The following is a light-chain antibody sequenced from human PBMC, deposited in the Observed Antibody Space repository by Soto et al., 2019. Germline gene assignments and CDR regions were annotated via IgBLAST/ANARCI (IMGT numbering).Light chain of an antibody. Sequence: EIVLTQSPGTLSLSPGERATLSCRASQSVSSSYLAWYQQKPGQAPRLLIYGASSRATGIPDRFSGSGSGTDFTLTISRLEHADFAVYYCQQYGSSPGYTFGQGTKLEIK. CDR1: QSVSSSY. V-gene: IGKV3-20*01. J-gene: IGKJ2*01. CDR2: GAS. CDR3: QQYGSSPGYT.